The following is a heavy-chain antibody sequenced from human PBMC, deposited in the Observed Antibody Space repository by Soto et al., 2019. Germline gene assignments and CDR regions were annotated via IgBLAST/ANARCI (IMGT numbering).Heavy chain of an antibody. CDR2: IYYSGST. V-gene: IGHV4-31*03. CDR3: AREYYYDSSGYHVWFDP. D-gene: IGHD3-22*01. J-gene: IGHJ5*02. CDR1: GGSISSGGYY. Sequence: SETLSLTCTFSGGSISSGGYYWSWIRQHPGKGLEWIGYIYYSGSTYYNPSLKSRVTISVDTSKNQFSLKLSSVTAADTAVYYCAREYYYDSSGYHVWFDPWGQGTLVTVSS.